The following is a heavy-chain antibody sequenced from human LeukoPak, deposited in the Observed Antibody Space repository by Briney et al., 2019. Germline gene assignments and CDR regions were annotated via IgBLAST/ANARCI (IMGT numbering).Heavy chain of an antibody. CDR1: GFTFDDYA. CDR3: ARDLGPVHSGY. CDR2: ISWNSGSI. Sequence: GGSLRLSCAASGFTFDDYAMHWVRQAPGKGLEWVSGISWNSGSIGYADSVKGRFTISRDNAKNSLYLQMNSLRAEDTAVYYCARDLGPVHSGYWGQGTLVTVSS. V-gene: IGHV3-9*01. J-gene: IGHJ4*02. D-gene: IGHD3-10*01.